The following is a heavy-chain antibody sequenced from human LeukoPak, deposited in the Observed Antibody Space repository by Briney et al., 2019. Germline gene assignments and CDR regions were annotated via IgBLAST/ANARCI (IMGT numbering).Heavy chain of an antibody. CDR1: GYTFTNYA. CDR2: INAGNGNT. J-gene: IGHJ5*02. CDR3: ARGDFYYDSSDP. D-gene: IGHD3-22*01. V-gene: IGHV1-3*01. Sequence: ASVKVSCKASGYTFTNYAMYWVRQAPGQRLEWMGWINAGNGNTKYSRKFQGRVTITSDTSANTVYMELSSLRSEDTAVYYCARGDFYYDSSDPWGQGTLVTVSS.